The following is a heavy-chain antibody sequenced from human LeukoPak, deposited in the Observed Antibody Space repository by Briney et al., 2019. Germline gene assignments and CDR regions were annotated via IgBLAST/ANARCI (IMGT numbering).Heavy chain of an antibody. CDR1: GYNFTNYW. CDR3: ARGGSHFEY. CDR2: IYPGDSDV. Sequence: GESLKVSCKGSGYNFTNYWIGWVRQMPGKGLEWMGIIYPGDSDVRYSPSFQGQVTISADKSINTAYLQRSSLKASDTAIYYCARGGSHFEYWGQGTLVTVSS. V-gene: IGHV5-51*01. D-gene: IGHD3-16*01. J-gene: IGHJ4*02.